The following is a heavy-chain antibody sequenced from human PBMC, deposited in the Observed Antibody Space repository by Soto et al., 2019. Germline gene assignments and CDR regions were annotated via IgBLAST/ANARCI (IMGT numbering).Heavy chain of an antibody. J-gene: IGHJ3*01. Sequence: QVQLVESGGGVVQPGTSLRLSCAASGFTFSTYGMNWVRQAPGKGPEWGAISWYDGSDKYYADSVKGRFTISRDNSKNTLYLRMTSRRAEDTAVYYCARDLYGSGSFGAFDLWGQGTMVTVSS. V-gene: IGHV3-33*01. CDR3: ARDLYGSGSFGAFDL. CDR1: GFTFSTYG. CDR2: SWYDGSDK. D-gene: IGHD3-10*01.